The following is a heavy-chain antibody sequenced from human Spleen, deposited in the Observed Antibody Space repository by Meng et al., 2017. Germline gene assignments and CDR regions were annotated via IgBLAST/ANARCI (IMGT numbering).Heavy chain of an antibody. CDR1: GGSISSSSYY. Sequence: QVRQAESGQGLGKLSGPLSLTCTVSGGSISSSSYYGVWFRQPPGKGLEGIVIIYYCGGTYYNPALKSRVTISVDTSKTQFSLKLSSVTAADTAVYYCARDERDWFDPWGQGTLVTVSS. D-gene: IGHD1-1*01. V-gene: IGHV4-39*07. CDR3: ARDERDWFDP. J-gene: IGHJ5*02. CDR2: IYYCGGT.